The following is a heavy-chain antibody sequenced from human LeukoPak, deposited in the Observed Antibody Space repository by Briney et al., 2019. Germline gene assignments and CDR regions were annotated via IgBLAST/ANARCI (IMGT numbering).Heavy chain of an antibody. J-gene: IGHJ4*02. V-gene: IGHV3-30*02. CDR3: ARQIGVSIDY. Sequence: GGSLRLSCAASRFTFISFDIPWFRQAPGKGLEWVTFIRSDGSNKYYADSVKGRFTISRDNSKNTLYLQMSSLRPEDTAVYYCARQIGVSIDYWGQGTLVTVSS. CDR1: RFTFISFD. D-gene: IGHD5/OR15-5a*01. CDR2: IRSDGSNK.